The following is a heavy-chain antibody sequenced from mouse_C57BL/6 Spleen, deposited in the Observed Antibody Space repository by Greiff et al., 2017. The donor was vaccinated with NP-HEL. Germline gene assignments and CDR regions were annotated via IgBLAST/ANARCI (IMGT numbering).Heavy chain of an antibody. D-gene: IGHD1-1*01. CDR3: AREDYGSSYLGV. J-gene: IGHJ1*03. V-gene: IGHV5-16*01. CDR2: INYDGSST. Sequence: EVKLVESEGGLVQPGSSMKLSCTASGFTFSDYYMAWVRQVPEKGLEWVANINYDGSSTYYLDSLKSRFIISRDNAKNILYLQMSSLKSEDTATYYCAREDYGSSYLGVWGTGTTVTVSS. CDR1: GFTFSDYY.